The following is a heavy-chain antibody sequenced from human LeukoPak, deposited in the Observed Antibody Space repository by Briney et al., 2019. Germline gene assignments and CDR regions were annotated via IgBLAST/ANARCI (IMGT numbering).Heavy chain of an antibody. J-gene: IGHJ4*02. CDR1: GGSISSYY. V-gene: IGHV4-59*01. CDR3: ARAGSTGWYPFDY. Sequence: SETLSLTCTVSGGSISSYYWSWIRQPPGKGLEWIGYISYSGSTKYKPSLKGRVTISVDSSKNQSSLKLNSVTAADTAVYYCARAGSTGWYPFDYWGQGTLVTVSS. CDR2: ISYSGST. D-gene: IGHD6-19*01.